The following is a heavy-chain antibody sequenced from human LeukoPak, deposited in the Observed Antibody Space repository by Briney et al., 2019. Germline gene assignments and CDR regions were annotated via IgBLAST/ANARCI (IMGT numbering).Heavy chain of an antibody. CDR3: ANTHMVYYDY. CDR1: GFTFRSYT. D-gene: IGHD3-10*01. J-gene: IGHJ4*02. V-gene: IGHV3-74*01. Sequence: PGGSLRLSCAASGFTFRSYTMDWVRQTPGKGLVWVSRINSDGSSRSYADSVKGRFTSSRDNAKNTLYLQMNSLRAEDTAVYYCANTHMVYYDYWGQGTLVTVSS. CDR2: INSDGSSR.